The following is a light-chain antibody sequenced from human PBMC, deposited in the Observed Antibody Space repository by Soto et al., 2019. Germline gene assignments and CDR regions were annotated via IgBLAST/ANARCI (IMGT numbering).Light chain of an antibody. Sequence: SYELTQPPSVSVAPGKTARITCGGENIGSESVHWYQQKPGQAPVLVIYYDTDRPSGIPERFSGSNSGNTATLTISRVEAGDEADYYCQVWDGSGDHQVYGGGTKLTVL. V-gene: IGLV3-21*04. CDR3: QVWDGSGDHQV. CDR2: YDT. CDR1: NIGSES. J-gene: IGLJ2*01.